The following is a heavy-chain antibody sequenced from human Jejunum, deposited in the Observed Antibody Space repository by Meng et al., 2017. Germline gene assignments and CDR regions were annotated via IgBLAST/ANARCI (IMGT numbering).Heavy chain of an antibody. D-gene: IGHD1-7*01. CDR3: ARLGITETIGWFDP. CDR1: AGSVRTGAYY. V-gene: IGHV4-31*03. CDR2: IYYTGST. J-gene: IGHJ5*02. Sequence: SGQATVKQLQTLHPPCTVSAGSVRTGAYYWSWIRQHPGQGLEWIGYIYYTGSTFYNPYLKSRVSISLETSKNQFSLKVTSVTAADTAFYYCARLGITETIGWFDPWGQGTLVTVSS.